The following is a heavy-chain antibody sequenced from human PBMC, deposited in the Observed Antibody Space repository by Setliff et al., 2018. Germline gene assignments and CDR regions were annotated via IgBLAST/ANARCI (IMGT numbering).Heavy chain of an antibody. Sequence: ASVKVSCKASGYTFTSYDINWVRQAPGKGLEWMGGFDPEDGETIYVQKFQGRLTMTEDTSTDTAYMELSSLRSEDTAVYYCATYLTVLNTGWFDYWGQGTLVTVSS. V-gene: IGHV1-24*01. D-gene: IGHD4-17*01. CDR3: ATYLTVLNTGWFDY. CDR2: FDPEDGET. J-gene: IGHJ4*02. CDR1: GYTFTSYD.